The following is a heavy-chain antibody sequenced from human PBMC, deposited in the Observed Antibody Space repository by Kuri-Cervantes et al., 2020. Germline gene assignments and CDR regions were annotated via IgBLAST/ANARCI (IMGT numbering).Heavy chain of an antibody. CDR2: IIPIFGTA. J-gene: IGHJ3*02. Sequence: SVKVSCKASGGTFSSYAISWVRQAPGQGLEWMGGIIPIFGTANYAQKFQGRVTITADKSTSTAYMELSSLRSEDTAVYYCARDNIIAAANAFDIWGQGTMVTVSS. D-gene: IGHD6-13*01. V-gene: IGHV1-69*06. CDR1: GGTFSSYA. CDR3: ARDNIIAAANAFDI.